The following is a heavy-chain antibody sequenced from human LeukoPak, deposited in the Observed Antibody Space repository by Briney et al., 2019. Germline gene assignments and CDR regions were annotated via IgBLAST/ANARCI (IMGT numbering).Heavy chain of an antibody. V-gene: IGHV3-30-3*01. J-gene: IGHJ4*02. CDR3: AKEGYRYCSSTSCYTRVGYFDY. CDR1: GFTFSSYA. Sequence: GRSLRLSCAASGFTFSSYAMHWVRQAPGKGLEWVAVISYDGSNKYYADSVKGRFTISRDNSKNTLYLQMNSLRAEDTAVYYCAKEGYRYCSSTSCYTRVGYFDYWGQGTLVTVSS. D-gene: IGHD2-2*02. CDR2: ISYDGSNK.